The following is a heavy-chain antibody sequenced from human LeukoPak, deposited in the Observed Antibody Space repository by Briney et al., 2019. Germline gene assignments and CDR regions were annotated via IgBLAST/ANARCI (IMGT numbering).Heavy chain of an antibody. J-gene: IGHJ6*02. CDR3: ASDVGYYYYGMDV. Sequence: SGTLSLTCGVSGGSVSSDNWWSWVRQPPGKGLEWIGEINHSGSTNYNPSLKSRVTISVDTSKNQFSLKLSSVTAADTAVYYCASDVGYYYYGMDVWGQGTTVTVSS. CDR1: GGSVSSDNW. V-gene: IGHV4-4*02. CDR2: INHSGST.